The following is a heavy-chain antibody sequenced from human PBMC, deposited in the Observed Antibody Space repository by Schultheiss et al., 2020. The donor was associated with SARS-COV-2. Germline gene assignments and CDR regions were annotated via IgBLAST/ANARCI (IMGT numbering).Heavy chain of an antibody. CDR2: INHSGST. D-gene: IGHD2-15*01. CDR1: GGSISSSNW. J-gene: IGHJ5*02. Sequence: SETLSLTFAVSGGSISSSNWWSWVRQPPGKGLEWIGEINHSGSTNYNPSLKSRVTISVDTSKNQFSLKLSSVTAADTAVYYCARARDIVVVVAAPTIGGNWFDPWGQGTLVTVSS. V-gene: IGHV4-4*02. CDR3: ARARDIVVVVAAPTIGGNWFDP.